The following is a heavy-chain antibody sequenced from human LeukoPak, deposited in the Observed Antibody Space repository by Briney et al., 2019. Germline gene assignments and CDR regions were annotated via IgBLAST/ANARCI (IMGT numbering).Heavy chain of an antibody. CDR2: ISSSSSYI. CDR1: GFTFSSYS. J-gene: IGHJ5*02. Sequence: PGGSLRLSCAASGFTFSSYSMNWVXQAPGXGLEWVSSISSSSSYIYYADSGKGRFTISRDNAKNSLYLQMNSLRAEDTAVYYCASGPTGFAWGQGTLVTVSS. CDR3: ASGPTGFA. V-gene: IGHV3-21*01. D-gene: IGHD1-14*01.